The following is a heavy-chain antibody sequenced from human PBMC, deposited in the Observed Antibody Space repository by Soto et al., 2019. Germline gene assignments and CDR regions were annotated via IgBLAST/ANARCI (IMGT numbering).Heavy chain of an antibody. CDR3: TTDLETYDFWSGDV. D-gene: IGHD3-3*01. CDR2: IKSKNVGGTT. Sequence: GGSLRLSCAASGFTFSNAWMNWVRQAPGKGLEWVGRIKSKNVGGTTDDAAPVKGRFTKSRVDSKNTLYLQMNSLKTYGTAVYYCTTDLETYDFWSGDVWGQGTTVTVSS. J-gene: IGHJ6*02. CDR1: GFTFSNAW. V-gene: IGHV3-15*07.